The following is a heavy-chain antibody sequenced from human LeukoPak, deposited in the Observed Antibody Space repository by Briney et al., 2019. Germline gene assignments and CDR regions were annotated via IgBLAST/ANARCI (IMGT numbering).Heavy chain of an antibody. CDR2: IYYSGST. D-gene: IGHD6-6*01. CDR1: GGSVSSSSYY. J-gene: IGHJ5*02. Sequence: SETLSLTCTVSGGSVSSSSYYWGWIRQPPGKGLEWIGNIYYSGSTYYNPSLKSRVTISIDTSKNQFSLKLSSVTAADTAVYFCASRPYSSSSLVWFDPWGQGTLVTVSS. CDR3: ASRPYSSSSLVWFDP. V-gene: IGHV4-39*07.